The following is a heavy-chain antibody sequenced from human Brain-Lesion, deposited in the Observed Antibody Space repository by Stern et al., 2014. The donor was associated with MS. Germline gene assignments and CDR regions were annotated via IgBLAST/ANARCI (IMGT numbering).Heavy chain of an antibody. CDR2: IKQDGSER. V-gene: IGHV3-7*01. Sequence: AQLLESGGGLVQPGGSLRLSCAGSGFSLSSYWMSWVRQAPGKGPELVATIKQDGSERYYVDSVKGRFTISRDNSKNSVFLQMNSLRVDDTSVYYCARDCGSGSCYQTQYYYGVDVWGQGTTVIVSS. J-gene: IGHJ6*02. CDR3: ARDCGSGSCYQTQYYYGVDV. CDR1: GFSLSSYW. D-gene: IGHD2-15*01.